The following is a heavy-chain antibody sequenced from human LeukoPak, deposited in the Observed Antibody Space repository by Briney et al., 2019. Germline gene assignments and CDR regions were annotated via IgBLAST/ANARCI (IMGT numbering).Heavy chain of an antibody. J-gene: IGHJ3*02. D-gene: IGHD2-2*01. CDR3: ARADCSSTSCYFPGAFDI. CDR1: GGSISSYY. Sequence: AEPLSLTCTVSGGSISSYYWRWIRQPPGEGLEWIGYIYYSGSTNYNPSLKSRVTISVDTSKNQFSLKLSSVTAADTAVYYCARADCSSTSCYFPGAFDIWGQGTMVTVSS. CDR2: IYYSGST. V-gene: IGHV4-59*01.